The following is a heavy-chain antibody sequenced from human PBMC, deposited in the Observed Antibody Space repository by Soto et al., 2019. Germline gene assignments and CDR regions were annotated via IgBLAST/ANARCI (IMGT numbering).Heavy chain of an antibody. J-gene: IGHJ3*02. CDR1: GGSISSYY. CDR3: ARGAGRYYDRGAFYI. V-gene: IGHV4-59*01. CDR2: IYYSGST. Sequence: QVQLQESGPGLVKPSETLSLTCTVSGGSISSYYWSWIRQPPGKGLEWIGYIYYSGSTNYNPSLKSRVTISVDTSKNQFSLKLSPVTAADTAVYYCARGAGRYYDRGAFYICGQGTMVTVSS. D-gene: IGHD3-22*01.